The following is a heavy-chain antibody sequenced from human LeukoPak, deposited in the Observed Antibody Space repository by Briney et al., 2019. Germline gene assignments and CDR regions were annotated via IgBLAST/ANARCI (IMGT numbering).Heavy chain of an antibody. Sequence: SETLSLTCTVSGGSISSSSYYWGWIRQPPGKGLEWIGSIYYSGSTYYNPSLKSRVTISVDTSKNQFSLKLSSVTAADTAVYYCASVYYDFWSGYYPRYFDLWGRGTLVTVSS. J-gene: IGHJ2*01. CDR1: GGSISSSSYY. V-gene: IGHV4-39*07. D-gene: IGHD3-3*01. CDR3: ASVYYDFWSGYYPRYFDL. CDR2: IYYSGST.